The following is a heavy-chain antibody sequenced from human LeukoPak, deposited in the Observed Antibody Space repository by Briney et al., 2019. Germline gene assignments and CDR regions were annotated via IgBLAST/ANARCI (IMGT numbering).Heavy chain of an antibody. Sequence: GASVKVSCKASGYTFTTIGISWVRQAPGQGLEWMGRIIPILGIANYAQKFQGRVTITADKSTSTAYMELSSLRSEDTAVYYCARVPDYGSGRNFDYWGQGTLVTVSS. CDR2: IIPILGIA. V-gene: IGHV1-69*04. CDR1: GYTFTTIG. J-gene: IGHJ4*02. CDR3: ARVPDYGSGRNFDY. D-gene: IGHD3-10*01.